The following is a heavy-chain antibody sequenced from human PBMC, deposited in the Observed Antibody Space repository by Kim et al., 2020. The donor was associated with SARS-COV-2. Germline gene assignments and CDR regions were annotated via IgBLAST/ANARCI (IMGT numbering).Heavy chain of an antibody. Sequence: SETLSLTCTVSGGSISSSSYYWGWIRQPPGKGLEWIGSIYYSGSTYYNPSLKNRVTISVDTSKNQFSLKLSSVTAADTAVYYCARPTEFVVVTAITVGAFDIWGQGTMVTVSS. CDR1: GGSISSSSYY. V-gene: IGHV4-39*01. J-gene: IGHJ3*02. CDR2: IYYSGST. D-gene: IGHD2-21*02. CDR3: ARPTEFVVVTAITVGAFDI.